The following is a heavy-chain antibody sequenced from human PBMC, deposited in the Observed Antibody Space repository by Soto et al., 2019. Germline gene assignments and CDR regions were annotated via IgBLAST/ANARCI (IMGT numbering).Heavy chain of an antibody. CDR3: ARDLPIDLDYYHTRGYYHSPCAS. J-gene: IGHJ5*02. CDR1: GYSFTSYG. D-gene: IGHD3-22*01. V-gene: IGHV1-18*01. CDR2: ISAYNGNT. Sequence: ASVKVSFKASGYSFTSYGISWVRQAPGQGLEWMGWISAYNGNTNYAQKLQGRVTMTTDTSTRTAYMERRSLRSDATAVEYCARDLPIDLDYYHTRGYYHSPCASWGQATLVSV.